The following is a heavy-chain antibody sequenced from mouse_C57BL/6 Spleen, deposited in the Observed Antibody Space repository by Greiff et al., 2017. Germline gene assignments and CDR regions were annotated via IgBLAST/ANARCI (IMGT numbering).Heavy chain of an antibody. D-gene: IGHD4-1*01. CDR2: ISGGGGNT. J-gene: IGHJ1*03. Sequence: EVQRVESGGGLVKPGGSLKLSCAASGFTFSSYTMSWVRQTPEKRLEWVATISGGGGNTYYPDSVKGRFTISRDNAKNTLYLQMSSLRSEDTALYYCARDWDDWYFDVWGTGTTVTVSS. CDR3: ARDWDDWYFDV. CDR1: GFTFSSYT. V-gene: IGHV5-9*01.